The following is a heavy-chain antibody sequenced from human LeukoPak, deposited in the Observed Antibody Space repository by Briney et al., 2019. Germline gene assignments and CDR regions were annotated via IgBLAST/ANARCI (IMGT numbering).Heavy chain of an antibody. CDR2: ISGSGGST. J-gene: IGHJ4*02. D-gene: IGHD6-13*01. Sequence: PGRSPRLSCAASGFTFSSYAMSWVRQAPGKGLEWVSAISGSGGSTYYADSVKGRFTISRDNSKNTLYLQMNSLRAEDTAVYYCAKRGSSWSYFDYWGQGTLVTVSS. CDR1: GFTFSSYA. CDR3: AKRGSSWSYFDY. V-gene: IGHV3-23*01.